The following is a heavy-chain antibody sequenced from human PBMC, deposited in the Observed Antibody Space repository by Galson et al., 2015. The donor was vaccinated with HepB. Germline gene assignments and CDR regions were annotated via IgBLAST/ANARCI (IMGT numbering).Heavy chain of an antibody. CDR2: ISSSSSYI. Sequence: SLRLSCAASGFTFSSYSMNWVRQAPGKGLEWVSSISSSSSYIYYADSVKGRFTISRDNAKNSLYLQMNSLRAEDTAVYYCARDEATEQWLIGAWYYYGMDVWGQGTTVTVSS. CDR1: GFTFSSYS. CDR3: ARDEATEQWLIGAWYYYGMDV. D-gene: IGHD6-19*01. J-gene: IGHJ6*02. V-gene: IGHV3-21*01.